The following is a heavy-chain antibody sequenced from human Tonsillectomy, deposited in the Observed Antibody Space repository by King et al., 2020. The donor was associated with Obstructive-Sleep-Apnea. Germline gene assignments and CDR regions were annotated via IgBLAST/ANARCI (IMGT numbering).Heavy chain of an antibody. CDR3: ARDPNSGGGSCYFDY. D-gene: IGHD2-15*01. CDR2: IYHSGRT. Sequence: VQLQESGPGLVKPSETLSLTCTVSGYSISSGFYWGWIRQPPGKGLEWIGSIYHSGRTYYNPSLRSRVTRSVDTSNNQFSLKLRSVTAADTAVYYCARDPNSGGGSCYFDYWGQGTLVAVSS. CDR1: GYSISSGFY. J-gene: IGHJ4*02. V-gene: IGHV4-38-2*02.